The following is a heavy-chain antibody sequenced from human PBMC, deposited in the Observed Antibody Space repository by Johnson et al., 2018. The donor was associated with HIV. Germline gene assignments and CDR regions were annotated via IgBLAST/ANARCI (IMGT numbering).Heavy chain of an antibody. Sequence: VQLVESGGGVVQPGRSLRLSCAASGFTFSTYDMHWVRQTTGKGLEWVSAIGAAGDTYYADSVKGRFTISRENAKNTLYLQMNSLRAEDTAVYYCAREQELIGERAFDIWGQGTMVTVSS. D-gene: IGHD6-13*01. CDR1: GFTFSTYD. CDR2: IGAAGDT. CDR3: AREQELIGERAFDI. V-gene: IGHV3-13*01. J-gene: IGHJ3*02.